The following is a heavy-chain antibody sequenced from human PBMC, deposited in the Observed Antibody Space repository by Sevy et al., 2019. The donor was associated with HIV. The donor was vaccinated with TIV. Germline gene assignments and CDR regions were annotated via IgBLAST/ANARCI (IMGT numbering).Heavy chain of an antibody. CDR1: GFTFSSNS. V-gene: IGHV3-21*01. D-gene: IGHD3-3*01. J-gene: IGHJ6*02. Sequence: GGSLRLSCAASGFTFSSNSMNWVHQAPGKGLEWVSSISSSSSYIYYADSEKGRFTISRDNAKNSLYLQMNSLRAEDTAVYYCGRDWSHGITIFGAVTNYYYGMDVWGQGTTVTVSS. CDR2: ISSSSSYI. CDR3: GRDWSHGITIFGAVTNYYYGMDV.